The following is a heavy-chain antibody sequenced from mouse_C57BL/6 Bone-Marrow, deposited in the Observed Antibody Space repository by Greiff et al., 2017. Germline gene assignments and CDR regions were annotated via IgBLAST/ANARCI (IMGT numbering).Heavy chain of an antibody. CDR3: AREVSY. J-gene: IGHJ2*01. CDR2: ISYDGSN. D-gene: IGHD6-2*01. Sequence: EVQLQESGPGLVKPSQSLSLTCSVTGYSITSGYYWNWIRQFPGNKLEWMGYISYDGSNNYNPSLKNRISLTRDPSKNQLFLKLNSVTTEDTATYYCAREVSYWGQGTTLTVSS. CDR1: GYSITSGYY. V-gene: IGHV3-6*01.